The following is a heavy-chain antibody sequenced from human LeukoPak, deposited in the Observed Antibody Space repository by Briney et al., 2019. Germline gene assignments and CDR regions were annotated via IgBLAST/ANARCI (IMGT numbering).Heavy chain of an antibody. CDR2: INSDGNTA. V-gene: IGHV3-74*01. CDR3: ARDLSGWYYGDY. CDR1: GFTFSNYW. J-gene: IGHJ4*02. Sequence: GGSLRLSCVASGFTFSNYWMHWVRQAPGKGLLWVSRINSDGNTADYADSVKGRLTISRDNAKNTLYLQMNSLRAEDTAVYYCARDLSGWYYGDYWGQGTLVTVSS. D-gene: IGHD6-19*01.